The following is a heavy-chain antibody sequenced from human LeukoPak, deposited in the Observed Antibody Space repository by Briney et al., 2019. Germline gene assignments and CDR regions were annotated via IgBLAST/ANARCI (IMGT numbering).Heavy chain of an antibody. J-gene: IGHJ1*01. CDR3: ARVRDYYDSRGYYFEYFDH. CDR2: LYSGGST. V-gene: IGHV3-53*01. D-gene: IGHD3-22*01. CDR1: GFTFGDYA. Sequence: GGSLRLSCTPSGFTFGDYAMSWVRQAPGKGLEWVSVLYSGGSTNYADSVKGRFTISRDNSKNTLYLQMNSLRAEDTAVYYCARVRDYYDSRGYYFEYFDHWGQGTLVTVSS.